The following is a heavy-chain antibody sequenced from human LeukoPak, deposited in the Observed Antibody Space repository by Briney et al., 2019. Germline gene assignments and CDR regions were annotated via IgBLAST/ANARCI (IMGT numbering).Heavy chain of an antibody. CDR2: IYYSGST. CDR3: ASTDDYGAY. CDR1: GGSFSGYY. D-gene: IGHD2-8*02. Sequence: PSETLSLTCAVYGGSFSGYYWSWIRQPPGKGLEWIGSIYYSGSTYYNPSLKSRVTISVDTSKNQFSLKLSSVTAADTAVYYCASTDDYGAYWGQGTLVTVSS. J-gene: IGHJ4*02. V-gene: IGHV4-34*01.